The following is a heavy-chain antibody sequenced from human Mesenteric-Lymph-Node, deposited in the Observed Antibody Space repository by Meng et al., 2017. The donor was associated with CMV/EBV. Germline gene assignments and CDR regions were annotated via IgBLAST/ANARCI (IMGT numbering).Heavy chain of an antibody. CDR2: INPNSGGT. CDR3: ASYIVVVPAAKFPGDY. J-gene: IGHJ4*02. D-gene: IGHD2-2*01. Sequence: GSPFTGYYLHWVRQAPGQGLEWMGRINPNSGGTNYAQKFQGRVTMTRDTSISTAYMELSRLRSDDTAVYYCASYIVVVPAAKFPGDYWGQGTLVTVSS. CDR1: GSPFTGYY. V-gene: IGHV1-2*06.